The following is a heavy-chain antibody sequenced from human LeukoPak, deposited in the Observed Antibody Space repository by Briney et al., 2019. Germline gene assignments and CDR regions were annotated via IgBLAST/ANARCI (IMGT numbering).Heavy chain of an antibody. J-gene: IGHJ4*02. D-gene: IGHD1-26*01. CDR3: ASKGSSGSYYY. CDR1: GFTFSDYY. Sequence: GGSLRLSCAASGFTFSDYYMSWIRQAPGKGLEWVPYISSSGSTIYYADSVKGRFTISRDNAKNSLYLQMNSLRAEDTAVYYCASKGSSGSYYYWGQGTLVTVSS. CDR2: ISSSGSTI. V-gene: IGHV3-11*01.